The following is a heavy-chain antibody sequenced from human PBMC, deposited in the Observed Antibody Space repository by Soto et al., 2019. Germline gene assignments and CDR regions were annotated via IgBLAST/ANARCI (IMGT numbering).Heavy chain of an antibody. J-gene: IGHJ6*02. D-gene: IGHD3-10*01. Sequence: QLVQSGGEVKEPGASVQVSCKASGYTFNNYGITWVRQAPGQGLEWLGWISVYNGNKNYAKKVQGRVSMTADTSTSTAHMELRSLQSDDTAVYFCARVAITLIRGLKFDFYSMDVWGQGTTVTVSS. CDR1: GYTFNNYG. V-gene: IGHV1-18*01. CDR3: ARVAITLIRGLKFDFYSMDV. CDR2: ISVYNGNK.